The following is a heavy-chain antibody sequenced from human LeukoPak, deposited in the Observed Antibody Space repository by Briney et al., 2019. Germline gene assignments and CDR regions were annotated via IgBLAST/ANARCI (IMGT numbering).Heavy chain of an antibody. CDR2: ISGSGGST. J-gene: IGHJ4*02. Sequence: GGSLRLSCATSGFTFGDYGMSWVHQAPGKGLEWVSAISGSGGSTYYADSVKGRFTISRDNSKNTLYLQMNSLRAEDTAVYYCAKDVLLWFGESHFDYWGQGTLVTVSS. CDR1: GFTFGDYG. V-gene: IGHV3-23*01. D-gene: IGHD3-10*01. CDR3: AKDVLLWFGESHFDY.